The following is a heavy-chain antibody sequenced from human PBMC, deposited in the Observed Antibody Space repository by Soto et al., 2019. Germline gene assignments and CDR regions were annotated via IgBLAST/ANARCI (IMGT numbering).Heavy chain of an antibody. J-gene: IGHJ5*02. CDR2: IIPFFDTT. Sequence: QLVQSGAEVKKPGSSVKISCKTSGGSFTNLAISWVRQAPGQGLEWMGGIIPFFDTTNYAQKFQGRGTVTADVSTATLFLGVRVLSAEDTAVFVCVGESGGGFGSGDNYFDPWGQGTLVTVSS. V-gene: IGHV1-69*01. CDR3: VGESGGGFGSGDNYFDP. CDR1: GGSFTNLA. D-gene: IGHD3-10*01.